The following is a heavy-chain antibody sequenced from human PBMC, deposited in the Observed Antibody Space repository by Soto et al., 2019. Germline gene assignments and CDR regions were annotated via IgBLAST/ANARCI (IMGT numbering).Heavy chain of an antibody. CDR2: FGPEDGET. CDR3: ATFGAYYYGMDV. J-gene: IGHJ6*02. CDR1: GYTLTELS. D-gene: IGHD2-15*01. V-gene: IGHV1-24*01. Sequence: ASVKFSCKVSGYTLTELSMHWVRQAPGKGLEWMGGFGPEDGETIYAQKFQGRVTMTEDTSTDTAYMELSSLRSEDTAVYYCATFGAYYYGMDVWGQGTTVTVSS.